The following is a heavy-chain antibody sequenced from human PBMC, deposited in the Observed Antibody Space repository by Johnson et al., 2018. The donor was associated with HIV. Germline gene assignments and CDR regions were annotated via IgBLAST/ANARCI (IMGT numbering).Heavy chain of an antibody. D-gene: IGHD3-10*01. CDR2: INNDGRST. Sequence: VQVVESGGDLVQPGGSLRLSCVGSGFTFSDYAMHWVRQAPGKGLVWVSRINNDGRSTTYADTVKGRFTISRDNAKNTLSLQMNSLSAEDTAVYYCARGDEPTFAFDIWGQGTMVTVSS. CDR3: ARGDEPTFAFDI. V-gene: IGHV3-74*02. CDR1: GFTFSDYA. J-gene: IGHJ3*02.